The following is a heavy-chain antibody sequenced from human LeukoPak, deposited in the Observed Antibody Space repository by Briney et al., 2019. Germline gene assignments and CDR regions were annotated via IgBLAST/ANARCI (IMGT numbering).Heavy chain of an antibody. CDR2: IRYDGSNQ. J-gene: IGHJ3*02. V-gene: IGHV3-30*02. CDR3: AKDPSFTSSKCYPPGI. CDR1: GFTFSSYG. Sequence: PGGSLRLSCAASGFTFSSYGMNWVRQAPGKGLEWLAFIRYDGSNQYYADSVKGRFTISRDNSKNTLYLQMNSLRAEDTAVYYCAKDPSFTSSKCYPPGIWGQGTMVTVSS. D-gene: IGHD2-2*01.